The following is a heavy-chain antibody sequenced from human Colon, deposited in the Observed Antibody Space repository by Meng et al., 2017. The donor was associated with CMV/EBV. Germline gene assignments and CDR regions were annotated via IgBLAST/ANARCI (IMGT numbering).Heavy chain of an antibody. CDR1: GGSISGHH. Sequence: QVQLQERGPGLVQPSDPCALPFSVSGGSISGHHWTWHRRPAGEGLQWLGGIYSNGRIGENYSLRSRVTISVDTSKNQLSLRLTSVTAADTAVYYCGRAGARGVPIDVWGRGTLVTVSS. CDR3: GRAGARGVPIDV. V-gene: IGHV4-4*07. D-gene: IGHD3-10*01. CDR2: IYSNGRI. J-gene: IGHJ1*01.